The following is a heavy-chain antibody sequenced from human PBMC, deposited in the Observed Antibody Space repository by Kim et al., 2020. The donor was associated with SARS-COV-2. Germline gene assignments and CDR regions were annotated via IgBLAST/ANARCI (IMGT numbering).Heavy chain of an antibody. J-gene: IGHJ3*02. V-gene: IGHV3-7*01. CDR2: IKQDGSEK. CDR3: ASTDRYCSGGSCYRAFDI. CDR1: GFTFSSYW. D-gene: IGHD2-15*01. Sequence: GGSLRLSCAASGFTFSSYWMSWVRQAPGKGLEWVANIKQDGSEKYYLDSVKGRFTISRDNAKNSLYLQMNSLRAEDTAVYYCASTDRYCSGGSCYRAFDIWGQGTMVTVSS.